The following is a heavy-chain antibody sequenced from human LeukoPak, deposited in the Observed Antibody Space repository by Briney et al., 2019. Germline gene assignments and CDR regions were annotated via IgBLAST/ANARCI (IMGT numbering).Heavy chain of an antibody. D-gene: IGHD3-10*01. Sequence: SETLSLTCAVYGGSFSGYYWGWIRQPPGKGLEWIGSIYHSGSTYYNPSLKSRVTISVDTSKNQLSLKLSSVTAADTAVYYCARDGSITMVRGVIDYWGQGTLVTVSS. CDR3: ARDGSITMVRGVIDY. CDR1: GGSFSGYY. V-gene: IGHV4-38-2*02. J-gene: IGHJ4*02. CDR2: IYHSGST.